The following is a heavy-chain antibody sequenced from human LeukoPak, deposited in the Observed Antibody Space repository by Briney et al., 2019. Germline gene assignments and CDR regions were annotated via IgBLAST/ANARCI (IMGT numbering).Heavy chain of an antibody. J-gene: IGHJ5*02. V-gene: IGHV3-23*01. D-gene: IGHD3/OR15-3a*01. CDR2: ISGSGGST. CDR1: GFTFSSYA. CDR3: ARTRYWFDP. Sequence: GGSLRLSCAASGFTFSSYAMSWVRQAPGKGLEWVSAISGSGGSTYYADSVKGRFTISRDDAKNSLYLQMNSLRAEDTAVYYCARTRYWFDPWGQGTLVTVSS.